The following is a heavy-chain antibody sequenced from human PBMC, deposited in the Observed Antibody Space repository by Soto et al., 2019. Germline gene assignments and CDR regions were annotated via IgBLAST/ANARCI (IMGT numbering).Heavy chain of an antibody. CDR1: GFTFNDYS. Sequence: EEKLAESGGGLVKPGGSLRLSCEASGFTFNDYSMDWGRQAPEKGLEWVSSISSSGTYIYYADSVKGRFAISRDNANNVMYLQMDTLRAEDTAFYYCVRSGHAFDVHFYGMDLWGQGTTVSVSS. J-gene: IGHJ6*02. D-gene: IGHD3-10*01. CDR3: VRSGHAFDVHFYGMDL. V-gene: IGHV3-21*01. CDR2: ISSSGTYI.